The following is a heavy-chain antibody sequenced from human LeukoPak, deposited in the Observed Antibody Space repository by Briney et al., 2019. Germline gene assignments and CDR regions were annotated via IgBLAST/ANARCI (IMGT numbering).Heavy chain of an antibody. CDR2: IKGDGSEK. Sequence: GGSLRLSCAASGFTFSSYWMSWVRLAPGKGLEWVANIKGDGSEKWYADSVKGRFTISRDNAQNSVHLQMNSLRAEDTAVYHRARDEYRSRWLHPWGQGTLVTVTS. J-gene: IGHJ5*02. CDR1: GFTFSSYW. V-gene: IGHV3-7*01. D-gene: IGHD5-24*01. CDR3: ARDEYRSRWLHP.